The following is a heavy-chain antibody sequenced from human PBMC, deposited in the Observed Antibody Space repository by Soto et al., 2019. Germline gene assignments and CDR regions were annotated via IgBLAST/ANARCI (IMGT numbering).Heavy chain of an antibody. CDR1: GFTFSSYW. J-gene: IGHJ4*02. CDR3: EREVCRGGRCFYFGPDY. V-gene: IGHV3-74*01. Sequence: GGSLRLSCAASGFTFSSYWMHWVRQAPGKGLVWVSRIHSDGSSTSYADSVKGRFTISRDNAKNTLYLQMNSLRAEDTAVYYWEREVCRGGRCFYFGPDYGGQEPLVTVSS. CDR2: IHSDGSST. D-gene: IGHD2-15*01.